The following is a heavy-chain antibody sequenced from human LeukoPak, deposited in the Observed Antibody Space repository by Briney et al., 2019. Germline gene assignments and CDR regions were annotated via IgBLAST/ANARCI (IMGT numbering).Heavy chain of an antibody. D-gene: IGHD6-13*01. CDR1: GDSIGTYN. Sequence: TSSETLSLTCTVSGDSIGTYNRNWIRQPAGEGLQWIGRIHASGSTNYSPSLKSRVTMSIDPSKNQFSLMLRSVTAADTAVYYCAREGYRSTWYFDYWGQGTLVTVSS. V-gene: IGHV4-4*07. J-gene: IGHJ4*02. CDR2: IHASGST. CDR3: AREGYRSTWYFDY.